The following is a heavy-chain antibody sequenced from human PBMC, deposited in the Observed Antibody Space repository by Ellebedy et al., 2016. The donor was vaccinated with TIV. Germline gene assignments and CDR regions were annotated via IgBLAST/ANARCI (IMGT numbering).Heavy chain of an antibody. CDR3: ARETGGDYYFDY. Sequence: ASVKVSCXASGYTFTSYAMHWVRQAPGQRLEWMGWINAGNGNTKYSQKFQGRVTITRDTSASTAYMELSSLRSEDTAVYYCARETGGDYYFDYWGQGTLVTVSS. J-gene: IGHJ4*02. D-gene: IGHD4-17*01. CDR1: GYTFTSYA. CDR2: INAGNGNT. V-gene: IGHV1-3*01.